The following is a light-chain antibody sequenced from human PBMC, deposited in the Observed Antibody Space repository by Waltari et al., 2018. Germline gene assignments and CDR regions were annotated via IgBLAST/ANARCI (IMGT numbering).Light chain of an antibody. CDR1: QSISSY. CDR2: AAS. V-gene: IGKV1-39*01. Sequence: DIQMTQSPSSLSASVGDRVTITCRASQSISSYLNWYQQKPGKAPKLLIYAASRLQGGVTSRFSGSGSGTDFTLTINSLQPEDFATYYCQQSSSTPPFTFGPGTKVDIK. J-gene: IGKJ3*01. CDR3: QQSSSTPPFT.